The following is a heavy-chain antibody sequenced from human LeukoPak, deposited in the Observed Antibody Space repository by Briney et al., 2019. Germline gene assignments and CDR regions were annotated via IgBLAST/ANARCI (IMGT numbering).Heavy chain of an antibody. J-gene: IGHJ5*02. Sequence: PSETLSLTCTVSGGSIRSSYYYWGWIRQPPGKGLEWIGYIYYSGSTNYNPSLKSRVTISVDTSKNQFSLKLSSVTAADTAVYYCARDLKGIAVAGIYNWFDPWGQGTLVTVSS. D-gene: IGHD6-19*01. CDR3: ARDLKGIAVAGIYNWFDP. CDR1: GGSIRSSYYY. V-gene: IGHV4-61*01. CDR2: IYYSGST.